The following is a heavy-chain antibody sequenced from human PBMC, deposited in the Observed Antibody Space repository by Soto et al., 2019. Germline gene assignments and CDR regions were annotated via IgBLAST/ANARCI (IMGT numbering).Heavy chain of an antibody. CDR3: ARWPQLEPRFDY. D-gene: IGHD1-1*01. CDR2: MYNTGST. J-gene: IGHJ4*02. Sequence: SETLSLTCTVSGGSISSYYWSWIRQPPGKGLEWIGYMYNTGSTVYNPSLKSRVTISVDTSKNQFSLKLNAVTAADTAVYYCARWPQLEPRFDYWGQGTLVTVSS. CDR1: GGSISSYY. V-gene: IGHV4-59*01.